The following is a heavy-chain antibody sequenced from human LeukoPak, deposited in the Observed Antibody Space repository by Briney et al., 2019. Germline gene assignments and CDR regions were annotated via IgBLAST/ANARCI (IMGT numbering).Heavy chain of an antibody. CDR2: INHSGST. J-gene: IGHJ4*02. Sequence: PSETLSLTCAVYGGSFSGYYWSWIRQPPGKGLEWIGEINHSGSTNYDPSLKSRVTISVDTSKNQFSLKLSSVTAADTAVYYCARGAAAGTGGDYWGQGTLVTVSS. CDR3: ARGAAAGTGGDY. CDR1: GGSFSGYY. D-gene: IGHD6-13*01. V-gene: IGHV4-34*01.